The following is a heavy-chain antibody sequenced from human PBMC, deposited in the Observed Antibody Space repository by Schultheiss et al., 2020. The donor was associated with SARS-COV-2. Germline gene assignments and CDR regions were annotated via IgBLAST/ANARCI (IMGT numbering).Heavy chain of an antibody. V-gene: IGHV3-53*01. CDR1: GITVSNSY. J-gene: IGHJ4*02. CDR2: IYDDDTIT. D-gene: IGHD6-13*01. Sequence: GGSLRLSCAASGITVSNSYMTWVRQAPGKGLEWVSLIYDDDTITLYADSVKGRFTISRDKSRNTVFLQMNSLRVEDTAFYYCARGARFSSSSDYWGQGTLVTVS. CDR3: ARGARFSSSSDY.